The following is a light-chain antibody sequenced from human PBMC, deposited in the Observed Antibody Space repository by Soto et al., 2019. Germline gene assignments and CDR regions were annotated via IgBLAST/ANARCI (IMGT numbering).Light chain of an antibody. CDR3: SSYTNINTRACV. V-gene: IGLV2-14*02. CDR1: SSDIGSYNF. Sequence: QSALTQPASVSGSPGQSITISCTGTSSDIGSYNFVSWYQQHPGKAPKFMIYEVTDRPSGVSNRFSGSKSGNTASLTISGLQAEDEAEYYCSSYTNINTRACVFGTGTKLTVL. CDR2: EVT. J-gene: IGLJ1*01.